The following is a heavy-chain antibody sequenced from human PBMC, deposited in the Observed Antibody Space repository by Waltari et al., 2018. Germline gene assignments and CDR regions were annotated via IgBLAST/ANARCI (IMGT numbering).Heavy chain of an antibody. CDR2: IIPLLGIS. V-gene: IGHV1-69*02. Sequence: HVQLEQSGAEVKKPGSSVKVSCKASGGTFSTYTVTWVRQAPGQGLEWMGSIIPLLGISKYAQSLQARLTITVDQSTNTGYMELNNLRPEDTGVYYCARSGEMKGTVDYWGQGTLVTVSS. CDR3: ARSGEMKGTVDY. CDR1: GGTFSTYT. J-gene: IGHJ4*02. D-gene: IGHD1-1*01.